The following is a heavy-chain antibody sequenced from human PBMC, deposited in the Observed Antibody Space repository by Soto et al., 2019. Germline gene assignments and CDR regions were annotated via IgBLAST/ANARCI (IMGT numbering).Heavy chain of an antibody. CDR1: GYTFTSYG. CDR3: ARGWFGCAEY. CDR2: IRDYKGNT. Sequence: QVQLVQSGAEVKKPGASVKVSCKASGYTFTSYGITWVRQAPGQGLEWMGWIRDYKGNTNYVQKSQGRVTMTTDTSTSTVYMELRSLRSEDTAVYYCARGWFGCAEYWGQGTLVTVSS. V-gene: IGHV1-18*01. D-gene: IGHD3-10*01. J-gene: IGHJ4*02.